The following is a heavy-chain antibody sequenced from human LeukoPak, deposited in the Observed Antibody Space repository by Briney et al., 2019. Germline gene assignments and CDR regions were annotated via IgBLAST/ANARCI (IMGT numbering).Heavy chain of an antibody. Sequence: SETLSLTCTVSGASVSSSSYYWGWIRQPPGKGLEWIGTIYYDGSTYYNPSLKSRVTISVDTSKNQFSLKLSSVTAADTAVYYCASPMVRGVIAGRYAFDIWGQGTMVTVSS. V-gene: IGHV4-39*01. D-gene: IGHD3-10*01. CDR1: GASVSSSSYY. J-gene: IGHJ3*02. CDR3: ASPMVRGVIAGRYAFDI. CDR2: IYYDGST.